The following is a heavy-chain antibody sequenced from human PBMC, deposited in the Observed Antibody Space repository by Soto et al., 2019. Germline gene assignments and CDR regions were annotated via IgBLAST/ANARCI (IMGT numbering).Heavy chain of an antibody. D-gene: IGHD3-22*01. CDR1: GGTFSSYA. V-gene: IGHV1-69*13. CDR3: ARDRGAYYYDSSGPRPENWFDP. Sequence: SVKVSCKASGGTFSSYAISWVRQAPGQGLEWMGGIIPIFGTANYAQKFQGRVTITADESTSTAYMELSSLRSEDTAVYYCARDRGAYYYDSSGPRPENWFDPWGQGTLVTVSS. CDR2: IIPIFGTA. J-gene: IGHJ5*02.